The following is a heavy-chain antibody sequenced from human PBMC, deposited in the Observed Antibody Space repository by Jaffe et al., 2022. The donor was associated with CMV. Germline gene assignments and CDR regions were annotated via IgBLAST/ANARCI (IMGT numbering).Heavy chain of an antibody. D-gene: IGHD5-18*01. CDR3: AKDLGYRVGPTDY. J-gene: IGHJ4*02. V-gene: IGHV3-33*06. CDR1: GFTFSSYG. Sequence: QVQLVESGGGVVQPGRSLRLSCAASGFTFSSYGMHWVRQAPGKGLEWVAVIWYDGSNKYYADSVKGRFTISRDNSKNTLYLQMNSLRAEDTAVYYCAKDLGYRVGPTDYWGQGTLVTVSS. CDR2: IWYDGSNK.